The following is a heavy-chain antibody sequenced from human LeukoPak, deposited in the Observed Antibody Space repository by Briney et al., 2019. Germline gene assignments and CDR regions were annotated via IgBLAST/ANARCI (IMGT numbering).Heavy chain of an antibody. V-gene: IGHV4-59*01. CDR1: GGSISSYY. J-gene: IGHJ4*02. Sequence: PSETLSLTCTVSGGSISSYYWSWIRQPPGKGLEWIGYIYYSGSTNYNPSLKSRVTISVDTSKNQFSLKLSSVTAADTAVYYCARGRGYSYGHFDYWGQGTLVTVSS. D-gene: IGHD5-18*01. CDR3: ARGRGYSYGHFDY. CDR2: IYYSGST.